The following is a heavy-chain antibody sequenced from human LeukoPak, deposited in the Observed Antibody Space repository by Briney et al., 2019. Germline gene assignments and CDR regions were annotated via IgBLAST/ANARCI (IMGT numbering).Heavy chain of an antibody. CDR3: ARAEATLLLGY. CDR2: ISARNGMT. CDR1: RYTSTAYG. V-gene: IGHV1-18*04. J-gene: IGHJ4*02. Sequence: ASVRVSCKPSRYTSTAYGISSLRQTLQRRPQWVGWISARNGMTNYAQTFQGRVTMTPDTSTNTVYMEMRSLTSDDTAVYYCARAEATLLLGYWGQGTLVTVSS. D-gene: IGHD5-12*01.